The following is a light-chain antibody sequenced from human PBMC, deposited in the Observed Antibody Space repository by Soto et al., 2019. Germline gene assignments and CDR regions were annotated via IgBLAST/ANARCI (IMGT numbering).Light chain of an antibody. J-gene: IGLJ2*01. Sequence: QSALTQPRSVSGSPGQSVTISCTGTSSDVGGYHYVSWYQQHPGKAPKLMLYDVSKRPSGVPDRFSGSKSGNTASLTISGLQAEDEADYSCCSYAGRYTWVFGGGTKVTVL. V-gene: IGLV2-11*01. CDR2: DVS. CDR3: CSYAGRYTWV. CDR1: SSDVGGYHY.